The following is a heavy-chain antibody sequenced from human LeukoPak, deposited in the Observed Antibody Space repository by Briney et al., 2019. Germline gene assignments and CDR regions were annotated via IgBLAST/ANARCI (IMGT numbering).Heavy chain of an antibody. CDR3: ARGARYCSGGSCLDY. D-gene: IGHD2-15*01. Sequence: SETLSLTCIVSGDSISSYYWSWIRQPPGKGLEWIGYIYYSGSTNYNPSLKSRVTISVDTSKNQVSLKLGSVTAADTAVYYCARGARYCSGGSCLDYWGQGTLITVSS. CDR2: IYYSGST. J-gene: IGHJ4*02. CDR1: GDSISSYY. V-gene: IGHV4-59*01.